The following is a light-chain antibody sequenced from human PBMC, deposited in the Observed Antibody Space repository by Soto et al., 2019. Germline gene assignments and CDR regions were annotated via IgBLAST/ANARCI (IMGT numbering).Light chain of an antibody. J-gene: IGKJ1*01. CDR1: QDINTY. CDR2: DAS. Sequence: EVVLTQSPATLSLSPGDKATLSCRASQDINTYLGWYQQKPGQPPRLLIYDASNRASGIPDRFSGSGSGTDFTLTISRLEPEDFAVYYCQQYGSSPKTFGQGTKVDTK. CDR3: QQYGSSPKT. V-gene: IGKV3-20*01.